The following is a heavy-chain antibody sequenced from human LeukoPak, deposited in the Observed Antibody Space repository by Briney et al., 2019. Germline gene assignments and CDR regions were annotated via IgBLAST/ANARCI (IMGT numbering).Heavy chain of an antibody. J-gene: IGHJ6*03. V-gene: IGHV3-23*01. CDR2: ISGSGGST. CDR3: AKRRGLELLYYYYMDV. CDR1: GFTFSSYA. Sequence: PGGSLTLSCTASGFTFSSYAMSWLRQAPGKALEWVTSISGSGGSTYYADSVKGRFTISRDNSKNTLYLQMNSLRAEDTAVYYCAKRRGLELLYYYYMDVWGKGTTVTVSS. D-gene: IGHD1-7*01.